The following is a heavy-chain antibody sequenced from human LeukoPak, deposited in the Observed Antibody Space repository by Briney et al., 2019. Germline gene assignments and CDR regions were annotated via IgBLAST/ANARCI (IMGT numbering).Heavy chain of an antibody. CDR2: TYYRSKWHN. D-gene: IGHD6-6*01. J-gene: IGHJ6*03. CDR1: GDIFSANSVA. V-gene: IGHV6-1*01. CDR3: AREVYYYYDYYMDV. Sequence: SQTLSLTCAISGDIFSANSVAWSWVRQSPSRGLEWLGRTYYRSKWHNDYALSVQGRLTFNPDTAKNQFSLHLNSVTPEDTAVYYCAREVYYYYDYYMDVWGEGTRVTVSS.